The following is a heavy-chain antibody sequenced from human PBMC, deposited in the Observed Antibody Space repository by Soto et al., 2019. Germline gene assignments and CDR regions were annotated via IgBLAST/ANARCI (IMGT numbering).Heavy chain of an antibody. D-gene: IGHD5-12*01. V-gene: IGHV5-51*01. CDR3: ARQAWAIGYDLYYYYMYV. CDR2: TYPGDSDT. J-gene: IGHJ6*03. Sequence: PGESLKISCKGSGYSFTSYWIGWVRQMPGKGLEWMGITYPGDSDTRYSPSFQGQVTISADKSISTAYLQWSSLKASDTAMYYCARQAWAIGYDLYYYYMYVCGRGTTVTVSS. CDR1: GYSFTSYW.